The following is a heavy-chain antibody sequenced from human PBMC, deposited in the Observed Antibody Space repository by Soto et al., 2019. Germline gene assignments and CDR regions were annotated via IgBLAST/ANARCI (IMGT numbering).Heavy chain of an antibody. V-gene: IGHV4-34*01. CDR3: ARGSRITFGGVIPRDAFDI. D-gene: IGHD3-16*02. J-gene: IGHJ3*02. CDR1: GGSFSGYY. Sequence: SETLSLTCAVYGGSFSGYYWSWIRQPPGKGLEWIGEINHSGSTNYNPSLKSRVTISVDTSKNQFSLKLSSVTAADTAVYYCARGSRITFGGVIPRDAFDIWGQGTMVTVSS. CDR2: INHSGST.